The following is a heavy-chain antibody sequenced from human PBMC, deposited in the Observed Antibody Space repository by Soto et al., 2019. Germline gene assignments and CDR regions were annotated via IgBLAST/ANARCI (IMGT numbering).Heavy chain of an antibody. CDR1: GFTFSSYG. J-gene: IGHJ5*02. CDR2: IWYDGSKK. Sequence: QVQLVESGGGVVQPGRSLRLSCAASGFTFSSYGMHWVRQAPGKGLEWVAVIWYDGSKKYYADSVKGRFTISRDNSKNTLYLQMNRLRAEDTAVYDCAREGGSIAVDGRGCFDPWGQGTLVTVSS. D-gene: IGHD6-19*01. CDR3: AREGGSIAVDGRGCFDP. V-gene: IGHV3-33*01.